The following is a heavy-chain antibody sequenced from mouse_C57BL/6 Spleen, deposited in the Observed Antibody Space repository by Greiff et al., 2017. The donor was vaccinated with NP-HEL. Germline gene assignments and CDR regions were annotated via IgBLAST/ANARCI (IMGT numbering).Heavy chain of an antibody. D-gene: IGHD1-1*01. CDR3: ARGGNYYGSSRFFDY. Sequence: EVKVVESGGGLVKPGGSLKLSCAASGFTFSDYGMHWVRQAPEKGLEWVAYISRGSSTIYYADPVKGRFTISRDNAKHTLFLQMTSLRAEDTAMYYGARGGNYYGSSRFFDYWGQGTTLTVSS. V-gene: IGHV5-17*01. CDR2: ISRGSSTI. CDR1: GFTFSDYG. J-gene: IGHJ2*01.